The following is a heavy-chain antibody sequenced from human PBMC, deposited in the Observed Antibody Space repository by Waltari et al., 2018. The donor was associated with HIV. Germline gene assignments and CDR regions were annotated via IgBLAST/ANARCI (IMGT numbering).Heavy chain of an antibody. CDR1: GYPFIDFD. D-gene: IGHD3-3*01. CDR2: MNPDNGDT. J-gene: IGHJ4*02. CDR3: TKGRRGALFGDE. V-gene: IGHV1-8*02. Sequence: QVQLVQSGAEIKKPRASVRVSCKASGYPFIDFDINWVRRPPGRGLEWVGWMNPDNGDTGYGHRFKGRFSLTRDTTTDTAYMEVTNLKSEDTATYYCTKGRRGALFGDEWGQGTLVTVSS.